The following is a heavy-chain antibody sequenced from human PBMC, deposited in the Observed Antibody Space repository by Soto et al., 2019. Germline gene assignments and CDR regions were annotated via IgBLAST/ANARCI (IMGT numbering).Heavy chain of an antibody. CDR2: ISGSGGST. Sequence: GGSLRLSCAASGSTFSSYAMSWVRQAPGKGLEWVSAISGSGGSTYYADSVKGRFTISRDNSKNALYLQMNSLRAEDTAVYYCARVVIPYYYYYGMDVWGQGTTVTVYS. V-gene: IGHV3-23*01. CDR3: ARVVIPYYYYYGMDV. D-gene: IGHD3-22*01. CDR1: GSTFSSYA. J-gene: IGHJ6*02.